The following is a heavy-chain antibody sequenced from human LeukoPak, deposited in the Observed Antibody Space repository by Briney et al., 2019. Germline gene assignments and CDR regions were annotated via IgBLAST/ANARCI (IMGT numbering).Heavy chain of an antibody. CDR1: GYTFTSYY. J-gene: IGHJ4*02. V-gene: IGHV1-46*01. D-gene: IGHD3-9*01. CDR2: INPSGGST. CDR3: AKNYDFLTGYAN. Sequence: ASVKVSCKASGYTFTSYYMHWVRQAPGQGLEWMGIINPSGGSTSYAQKFQGRVTMTRNTSISTAYMELSSLRSEDTAVYYCAKNYDFLTGYANWGQGTLVTVSS.